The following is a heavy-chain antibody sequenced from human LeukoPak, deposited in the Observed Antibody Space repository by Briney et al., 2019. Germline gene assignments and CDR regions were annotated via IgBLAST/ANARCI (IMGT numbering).Heavy chain of an antibody. CDR3: ARQIRGDAFDI. CDR1: GGSISSYY. V-gene: IGHV4-59*01. J-gene: IGHJ3*02. CDR2: IYYSGST. D-gene: IGHD3-16*01. Sequence: KPSETLSLTCTVSGGSISSYYWSWIRQPPGKGLEWIGYIYYSGSTNYNPSLKSRVTISVDTSKNQFSLKLGSVTAADTAVYYCARQIRGDAFDIWGQGTMVTVSS.